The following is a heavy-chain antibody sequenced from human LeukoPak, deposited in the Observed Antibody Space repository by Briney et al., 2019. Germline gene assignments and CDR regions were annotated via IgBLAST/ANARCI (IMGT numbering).Heavy chain of an antibody. J-gene: IGHJ4*02. Sequence: PGGSLRLSCAASGFTFSSYSMNWVRQAPGKGLEWVSYISSRSSTIYYADSVKGRFTISRDNAKNSLYLQMNSLRAEDTVVYYCARGGYYYGSGSYYKVDFDYWGQGTLVTVSS. V-gene: IGHV3-48*01. CDR1: GFTFSSYS. CDR2: ISSRSSTI. CDR3: ARGGYYYGSGSYYKVDFDY. D-gene: IGHD3-10*01.